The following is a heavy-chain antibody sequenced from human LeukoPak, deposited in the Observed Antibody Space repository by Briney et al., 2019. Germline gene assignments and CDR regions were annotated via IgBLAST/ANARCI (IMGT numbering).Heavy chain of an antibody. Sequence: SRRLSCTASGFTFGDYAMSWFRQAPGKGREWVGFIRSKAYGGTTEYAASVKGRFTISRDDSKSIAYLQINSLKTEDTAVAYCTRDRVDIVATTIYYYYYMDVWGKGTTVTVSS. CDR2: IRSKAYGGTT. V-gene: IGHV3-49*03. J-gene: IGHJ6*03. CDR1: GFTFGDYA. CDR3: TRDRVDIVATTIYYYYYMDV. D-gene: IGHD5-12*01.